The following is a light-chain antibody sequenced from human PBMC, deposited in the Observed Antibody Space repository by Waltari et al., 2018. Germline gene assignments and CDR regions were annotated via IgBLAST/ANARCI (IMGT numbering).Light chain of an antibody. CDR1: QSVSSN. V-gene: IGKV3-15*01. J-gene: IGKJ2*01. CDR3: QQYNNWPPRRYT. Sequence: EIVMTQSPATLSVSPGERAPLSCRASQSVSSNLAWYQQNPGQAPRLLIYGASTRATGIPARFSGSGSGTEFTLTISSMQSEDFAVYYCQQYNNWPPRRYTFGQGTKLEIK. CDR2: GAS.